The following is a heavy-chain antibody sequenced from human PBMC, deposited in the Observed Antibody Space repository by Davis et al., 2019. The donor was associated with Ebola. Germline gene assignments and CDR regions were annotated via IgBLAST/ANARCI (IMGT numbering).Heavy chain of an antibody. D-gene: IGHD5-12*01. V-gene: IGHV4-38-2*02. CDR1: GYFISSGYY. CDR3: ARHHGGNSGYDLDY. J-gene: IGHJ4*02. CDR2: IYHSGST. Sequence: MPSETLSLTCTVSGYFISSGYYWGWIRQPPGKGLEWIGSIYHSGSTYYNPSLKSRVTISVDTSKNQFSLKLSSVTAADTAVYYCARHHGGNSGYDLDYWGQGTLVTVSS.